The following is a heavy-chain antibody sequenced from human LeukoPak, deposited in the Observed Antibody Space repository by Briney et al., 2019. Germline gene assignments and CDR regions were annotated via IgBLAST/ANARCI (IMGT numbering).Heavy chain of an antibody. CDR2: VYSSGST. CDR3: ARDVAGGDY. J-gene: IGHJ4*02. V-gene: IGHV4-59*01. Sequence: SETLSLTCTVSGGSISSYYWSWIRQPPGKGLEWIGYVYSSGSTNYNPSLKSRVTISIDTSKNQFSLKLSSVTAADTAVYYCARDVAGGDYWGQGTLVTVSS. D-gene: IGHD6-19*01. CDR1: GGSISSYY.